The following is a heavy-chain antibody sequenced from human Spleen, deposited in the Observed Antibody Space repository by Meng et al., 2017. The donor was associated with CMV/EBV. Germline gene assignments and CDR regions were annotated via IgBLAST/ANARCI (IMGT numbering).Heavy chain of an antibody. Sequence: TFRSYTITWVRQAPGHGLEWMGRIIPLLGVANYAQKFQGRVTIIADKSTSTAYMELSSLRSDDTAVYYCARELPSGYSGCDHWFDPWGQGTLVTVSS. CDR3: ARELPSGYSGCDHWFDP. J-gene: IGHJ5*02. D-gene: IGHD5-12*01. CDR2: IIPLLGVA. CDR1: TFRSYT. V-gene: IGHV1-69*04.